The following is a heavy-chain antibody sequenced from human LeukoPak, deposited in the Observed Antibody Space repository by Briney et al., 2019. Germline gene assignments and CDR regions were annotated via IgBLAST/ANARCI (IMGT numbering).Heavy chain of an antibody. CDR1: GGSISSYY. D-gene: IGHD2-2*01. CDR3: ARGDCSSTSCYAWFDP. Sequence: SETLSLTCTVSGGSISSYYWSWIRQPAGKGLEWIGRIYTSGSTNYNPSLKSRVTMSVDTSKNQFSLKLSSVTAAVTAVYYCARGDCSSTSCYAWFDPWGQGTLVTVSS. CDR2: IYTSGST. V-gene: IGHV4-4*07. J-gene: IGHJ5*02.